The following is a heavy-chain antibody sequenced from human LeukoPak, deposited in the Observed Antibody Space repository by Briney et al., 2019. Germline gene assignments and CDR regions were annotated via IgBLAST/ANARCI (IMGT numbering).Heavy chain of an antibody. J-gene: IGHJ4*02. D-gene: IGHD3-10*01. CDR3: ARDQNYGSGSYGDY. Sequence: GASVKVSCKASGYTFTGYYMHWVRQAPGQGLEWMGRINPNSGGTNYAQKFQGRVTMTRDTSISTAYMELSRLRSDDTAVYYCARDQNYGSGSYGDYWGQGPLVTVSS. CDR2: INPNSGGT. V-gene: IGHV1-2*06. CDR1: GYTFTGYY.